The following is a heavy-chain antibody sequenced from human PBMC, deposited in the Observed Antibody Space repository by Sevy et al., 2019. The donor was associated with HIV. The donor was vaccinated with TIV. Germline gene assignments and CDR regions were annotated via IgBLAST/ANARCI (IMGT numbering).Heavy chain of an antibody. D-gene: IGHD6-13*01. Sequence: ASVKVSCKASGYTFTSYGISCVRQAPGQGLEWMGWISAYNGNTNYAQKLQGRVTMTTDTSTSTAYMELRSLRSDDTAVYYCASGERYSSSWYLYYWGQGTLVTVSS. CDR2: ISAYNGNT. V-gene: IGHV1-18*04. J-gene: IGHJ4*02. CDR3: ASGERYSSSWYLYY. CDR1: GYTFTSYG.